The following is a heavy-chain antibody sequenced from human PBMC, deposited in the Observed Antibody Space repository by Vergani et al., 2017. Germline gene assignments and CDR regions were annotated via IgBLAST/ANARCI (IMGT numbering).Heavy chain of an antibody. J-gene: IGHJ4*02. V-gene: IGHV1-2*02. CDR2: INPNSGGT. Sequence: QVQLVQSGAEVKKPGASVKVECKASGDTGTGYYMHWGRKAPGQGLEWMGWINPNSGGTNYAQKFQGRVTMTRDTSISTAYMELSRMRSDDTAVYYCARDGYYDYVWGSYRLGYWGQGTLVTVSS. D-gene: IGHD3-16*02. CDR1: GDTGTGYY. CDR3: ARDGYYDYVWGSYRLGY.